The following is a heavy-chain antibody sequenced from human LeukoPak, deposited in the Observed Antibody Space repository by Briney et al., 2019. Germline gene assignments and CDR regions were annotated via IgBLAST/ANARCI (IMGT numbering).Heavy chain of an antibody. V-gene: IGHV4-59*01. D-gene: IGHD6-6*01. CDR1: GGSISSYY. J-gene: IGHJ5*02. CDR3: ARDPGSSSSAWFDP. Sequence: SETLSLTCTVSGGSISSYYWSWIRQPPGKGLEWIGYIYYSGSTNYNPSLKSRVTISVDTSKNQFSLKLSSVTAADTAVYYCARDPGSSSSAWFDPWGQGTLVTVSS. CDR2: IYYSGST.